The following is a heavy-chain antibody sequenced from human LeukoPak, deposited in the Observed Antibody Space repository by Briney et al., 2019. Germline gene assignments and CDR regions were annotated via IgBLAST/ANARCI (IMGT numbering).Heavy chain of an antibody. CDR2: ISAYNGNT. V-gene: IGHV1-18*01. Sequence: GASVKVSCKASGYTFTSYGISWVRQAPGQGLEWMGWISAYNGNTNYAQKLQGRVTMTTDTSTSTAYMELRSLRSDDTAVYYCARARASSSSYYYYYMDVWGKGTTVTVSS. D-gene: IGHD6-6*01. CDR1: GYTFTSYG. CDR3: ARARASSSSYYYYYMDV. J-gene: IGHJ6*03.